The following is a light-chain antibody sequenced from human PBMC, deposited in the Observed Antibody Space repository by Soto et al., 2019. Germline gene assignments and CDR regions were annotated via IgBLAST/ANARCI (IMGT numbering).Light chain of an antibody. J-gene: IGLJ1*01. CDR1: SSNIGAGYD. CDR2: EVG. CDR3: SSYTSSSTLV. Sequence: QSVLTQPPSVSGAPGQRVTISCTGSSSNIGAGYDVHWYQQLPGTVPKIMIYEVGHRPSGVSNRFSGSKSGYTASLTISGLQAEDEADYYCSSYTSSSTLVFGTGTKLTVL. V-gene: IGLV1-40*01.